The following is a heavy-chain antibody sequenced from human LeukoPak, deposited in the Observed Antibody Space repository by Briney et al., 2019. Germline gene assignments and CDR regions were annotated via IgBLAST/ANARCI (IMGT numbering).Heavy chain of an antibody. CDR2: IYYSGST. V-gene: IGHV4-39*07. D-gene: IGHD6-19*01. J-gene: IGHJ4*02. Sequence: TPSEILSLTCTVSGGSISSSSYYWGWIRQPPGKGLEWTGSIYYSGSTYYNPSLKSRLTISVDTSKNQFSLKLSSVTAADTAVYYCASSTPSYSSGPTGYFVYWGQGTLVTVSS. CDR1: GGSISSSSYY. CDR3: ASSTPSYSSGPTGYFVY.